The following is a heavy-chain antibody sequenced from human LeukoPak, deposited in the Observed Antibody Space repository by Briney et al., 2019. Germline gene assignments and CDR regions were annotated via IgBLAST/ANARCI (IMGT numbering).Heavy chain of an antibody. D-gene: IGHD3-16*02. V-gene: IGHV3-30*02. CDR2: IRSDGTNK. CDR1: GFTFSSYG. Sequence: GGSLRPSCAASGFTFSSYGMHWVRQAPGKGLEWVAFIRSDGTNKYYADSVKGRFTISRDNSKNTLYLQMNSLRAEDTAVYYCARGWGLRLGELSLPIDYWGQGTLVTVSS. CDR3: ARGWGLRLGELSLPIDY. J-gene: IGHJ4*02.